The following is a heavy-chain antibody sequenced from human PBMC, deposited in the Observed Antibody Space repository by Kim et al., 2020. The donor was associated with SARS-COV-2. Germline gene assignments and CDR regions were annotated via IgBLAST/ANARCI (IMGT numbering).Heavy chain of an antibody. V-gene: IGHV3-11*06. J-gene: IGHJ4*02. CDR1: GFTFSDHY. Sequence: GGSLRLSCAASGFTFSDHYMSWIRQAPGKGLEWIAHISSSSSSTNYADSVKGRFTISRDNAKNSLYLQMNRLRVEDTAVYYCARVGSGWYEAYFAYWGQGTLVTVSS. D-gene: IGHD6-19*01. CDR3: ARVGSGWYEAYFAY. CDR2: ISSSSSST.